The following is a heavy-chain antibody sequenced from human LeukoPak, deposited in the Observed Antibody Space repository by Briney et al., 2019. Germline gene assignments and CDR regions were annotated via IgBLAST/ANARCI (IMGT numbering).Heavy chain of an antibody. V-gene: IGHV1-18*01. CDR3: AREYYDILSGYLEPGDYYYYDYMDV. Sequence: ASVKVSCKASGYTFTGYGISWVRQAPGQWLEWMGWISPYNYNTNYAQNLQGRVTMTTDTSTSTAYMELRSLRSDDTAVYYCAREYYDILSGYLEPGDYYYYDYMDVWGKGTTVTVSS. D-gene: IGHD3-9*01. J-gene: IGHJ6*03. CDR2: ISPYNYNT. CDR1: GYTFTGYG.